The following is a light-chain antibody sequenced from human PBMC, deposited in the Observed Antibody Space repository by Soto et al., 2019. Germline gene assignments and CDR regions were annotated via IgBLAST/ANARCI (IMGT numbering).Light chain of an antibody. V-gene: IGLV2-14*01. Sequence: QSVLTQPASVSGSPGQTLTISCTGTSSDVGNYNYVSWYQQHPGKAPKLMIYEVNNRPSGDSNRFSGSKSGNTASLTISGLQAEDEADYYCSSYTSSSTLVFGTGTKVTVL. CDR3: SSYTSSSTLV. J-gene: IGLJ1*01. CDR2: EVN. CDR1: SSDVGNYNY.